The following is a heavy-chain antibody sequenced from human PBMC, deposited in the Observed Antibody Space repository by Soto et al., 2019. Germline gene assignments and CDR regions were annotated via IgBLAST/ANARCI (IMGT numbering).Heavy chain of an antibody. D-gene: IGHD3-10*01. CDR3: AKHYYASGSFLFGMDV. V-gene: IGHV3-23*01. Sequence: GGSLRLSCAASGFTFSNYGMSWVRQAPGKGLEWVSRISRNGDSKPYATSVMGGFTISRDSSGNTMFLQMNSLRVEDTALYICAKHYYASGSFLFGMDVWGQGTTVTVSS. CDR2: ISRNGDSK. CDR1: GFTFSNYG. J-gene: IGHJ6*02.